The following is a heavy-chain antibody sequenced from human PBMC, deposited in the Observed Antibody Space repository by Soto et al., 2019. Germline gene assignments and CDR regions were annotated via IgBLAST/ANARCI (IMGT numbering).Heavy chain of an antibody. V-gene: IGHV4-59*01. J-gene: IGHJ4*02. D-gene: IGHD1-26*01. Sequence: PSETLSLTCTVSGGSIRSYYWSWIRQPPGKGLEWIGYIYYSGSTNYNPSLKSRVTISVDTSKNQFSLKLSSVTAADTAVYYCARARGIVGATTRYFDYWGQGTLVTVSS. CDR2: IYYSGST. CDR1: GGSIRSYY. CDR3: ARARGIVGATTRYFDY.